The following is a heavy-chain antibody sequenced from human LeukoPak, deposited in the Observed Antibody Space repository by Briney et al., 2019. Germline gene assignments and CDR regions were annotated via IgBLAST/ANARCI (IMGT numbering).Heavy chain of an antibody. CDR1: GYTFTSYY. D-gene: IGHD3-22*01. Sequence: ASVKVSCKASGYTFTSYYMHWVRQAPGQGLEWMGIINPSGGSTSYAQKFQGRVTMTRDMSTSTVYMELSSLRSEDTAVYYCARESGSGYYLQNFDYWGQGTQVTVSS. CDR3: ARESGSGYYLQNFDY. CDR2: INPSGGST. V-gene: IGHV1-46*01. J-gene: IGHJ4*02.